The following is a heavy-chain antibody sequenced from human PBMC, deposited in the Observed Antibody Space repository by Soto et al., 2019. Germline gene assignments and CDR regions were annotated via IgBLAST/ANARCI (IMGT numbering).Heavy chain of an antibody. J-gene: IGHJ6*02. CDR3: EGYYYDSSGYYFLGGMDV. D-gene: IGHD3-22*01. CDR1: GGTFSSYA. V-gene: IGHV1-69*13. Sequence: GASVKVSCKASGGTFSSYAISWVRQAPGQGLEWMGGIIPIFGTANYAQKFQGRVTITADESTSTAYMELSSLRSEDTAVYYCEGYYYDSSGYYFLGGMDVWGQGTTVTVSS. CDR2: IIPIFGTA.